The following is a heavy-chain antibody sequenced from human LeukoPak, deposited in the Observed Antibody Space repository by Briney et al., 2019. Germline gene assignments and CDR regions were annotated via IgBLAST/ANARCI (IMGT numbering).Heavy chain of an antibody. D-gene: IGHD6-19*01. CDR3: ARDIAVAGYYYYYYGMDV. CDR2: ISYDGSNK. V-gene: IGHV3-30-3*01. Sequence: GGSLRLSCAASGFTSSSYAMHWVRQAPGKGLEWVAVISYDGSNKYYADSVKGRFTISRDNSKNTLYLQMNSLRAEDTAVYYCARDIAVAGYYYYYYGMDVWGQGTTVTVSS. CDR1: GFTSSSYA. J-gene: IGHJ6*02.